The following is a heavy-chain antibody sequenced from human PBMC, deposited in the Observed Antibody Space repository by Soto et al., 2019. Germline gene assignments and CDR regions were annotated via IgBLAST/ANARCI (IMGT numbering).Heavy chain of an antibody. CDR3: ATIYYDSSGYFHGMDV. J-gene: IGHJ6*02. CDR2: IIPILGTA. CDR1: GGTFSSYA. Sequence: SVKVSCKASGGTFSSYAISWVRQAPGQGLEWMGGIIPILGTANYAQKSQGRVTITAHKSTSTAYMELSSLRSEDTAVYYCATIYYDSSGYFHGMDVWGQGTTVTVSS. D-gene: IGHD3-22*01. V-gene: IGHV1-69*06.